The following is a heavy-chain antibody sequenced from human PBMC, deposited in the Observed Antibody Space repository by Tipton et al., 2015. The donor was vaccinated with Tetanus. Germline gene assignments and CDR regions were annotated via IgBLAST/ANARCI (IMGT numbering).Heavy chain of an antibody. V-gene: IGHV4-30-4*01. Sequence: TLSLTCSVSGGSISSTDYYWSWIRQPPGKGLEWIGYMYHSGQAYYNSPLKSRVVILVDTSKNQFSLKLSSVTAADTAVYYCARYSIVATSNNWFDPWGQGTLVTVSS. J-gene: IGHJ5*02. D-gene: IGHD5-12*01. CDR3: ARYSIVATSNNWFDP. CDR1: GGSISSTDYY. CDR2: MYHSGQA.